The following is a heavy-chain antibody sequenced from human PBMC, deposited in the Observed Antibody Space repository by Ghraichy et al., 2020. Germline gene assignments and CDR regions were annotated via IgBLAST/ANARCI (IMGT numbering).Heavy chain of an antibody. CDR3: ARDGQRGYDMDV. D-gene: IGHD5-24*01. CDR1: GFTFSTYS. V-gene: IGHV3-48*02. Sequence: ETLSLTCAASGFTFSTYSMNWVRQAPGKGLEWVSHISFASRVRYYADSVKGRFTISRDDAKNSLYLQMNSLRDEDTAIYYCARDGQRGYDMDVWGQGTTVTVSS. J-gene: IGHJ6*02. CDR2: ISFASRVR.